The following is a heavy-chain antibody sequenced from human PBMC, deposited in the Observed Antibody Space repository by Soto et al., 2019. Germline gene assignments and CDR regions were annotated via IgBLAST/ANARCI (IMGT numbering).Heavy chain of an antibody. CDR3: ASGIQLWVSRGFDY. CDR1: GFTFSDDS. Sequence: EVQLVESGGGLVQPGGSLRLSCAASGFTFSDDSMNWVRQAPGKGLEWVSYISSDGNAQYYVDSVKGRFTISRDNAKNSVFMHITRLRDEDTAVYYCASGIQLWVSRGFDYWGQGTLVTVSS. CDR2: ISSDGNAQ. J-gene: IGHJ4*02. D-gene: IGHD5-18*01. V-gene: IGHV3-48*02.